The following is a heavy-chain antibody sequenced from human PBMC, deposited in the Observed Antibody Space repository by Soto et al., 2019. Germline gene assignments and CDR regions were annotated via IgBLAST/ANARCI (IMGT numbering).Heavy chain of an antibody. V-gene: IGHV4-4*02. D-gene: IGHD2-15*01. J-gene: IGHJ4*02. CDR2: INLSGTT. Sequence: PSETLSLTCAVSGGSVSATNCWNWLRKPPGKVLEWIGEINLSGTTNYNPSLKRRVTMSIDQSQNEVSLTLTAVTAAATAVYYCSRGLFGGYSPAANCGQETLVTASS. CDR1: GGSVSATNC. CDR3: SRGLFGGYSPAAN.